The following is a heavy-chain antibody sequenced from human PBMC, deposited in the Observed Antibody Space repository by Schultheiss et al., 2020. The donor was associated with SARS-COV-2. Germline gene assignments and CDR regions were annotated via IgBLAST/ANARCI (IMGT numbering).Heavy chain of an antibody. CDR3: ARDMFTPRRGYSPGYWFDP. V-gene: IGHV4-4*02. CDR2: IYHSGST. J-gene: IGHJ5*02. Sequence: SETLSLTCAVSGGSISSSNWWSWVRQPPGKGLEWIGEIYHSGSTNYNPPLKSRVTISVDKSKNQFSLKLSSVTAADTAVYYCARDMFTPRRGYSPGYWFDPWGQGTLVTVSS. CDR1: GGSISSSNW. D-gene: IGHD5-18*01.